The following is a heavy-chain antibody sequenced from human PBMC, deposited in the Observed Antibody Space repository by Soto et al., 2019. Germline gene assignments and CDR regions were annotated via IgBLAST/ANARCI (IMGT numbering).Heavy chain of an antibody. V-gene: IGHV4-39*01. J-gene: IGHJ3*02. CDR2: IYYSGST. CDR3: ARHPRGYSSGWLWAFDI. CDR1: GGSISSSSYY. D-gene: IGHD6-19*01. Sequence: QLQLQESGPGLVKPSETLSLTCTVSGGSISSSSYYWGWIRQPPGKGLEWIGSIYYSGSTYYNPSLKSRVTISVDTSKNQFSLKLSSVTAADTAVYYCARHPRGYSSGWLWAFDIWGQGTMVTVSS.